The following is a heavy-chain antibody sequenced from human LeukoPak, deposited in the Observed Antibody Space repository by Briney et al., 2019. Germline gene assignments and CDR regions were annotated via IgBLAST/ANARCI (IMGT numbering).Heavy chain of an antibody. J-gene: IGHJ3*02. CDR2: ISSSSSYI. V-gene: IGHV3-21*04. Sequence: KPGGSLRLSCAASGFTFSSYSMNWVRQAPGKGLEWVSSISSSSSYIYYADSVKGRFTISRDNSRNSLYLQMNSLRTEDTALYYCAKDHRLIVVAYAFDIWGQGTMVTVSS. CDR3: AKDHRLIVVAYAFDI. CDR1: GFTFSSYS. D-gene: IGHD3-22*01.